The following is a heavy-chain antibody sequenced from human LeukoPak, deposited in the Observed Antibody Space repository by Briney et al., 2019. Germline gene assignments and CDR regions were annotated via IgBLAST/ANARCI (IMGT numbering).Heavy chain of an antibody. D-gene: IGHD3-10*01. CDR3: AKDRLTDYYGSGSYYDY. V-gene: IGHV3-23*01. Sequence: GGTLRLSCAASGFIFSSHGMNWVRQAPGKGLEWVSGISPSGDATFYADSVKGRFTISRDNSKNTVYLQMNSLRAEDTAVYYCAKDRLTDYYGSGSYYDYWGQGTLVTVSS. CDR2: ISPSGDAT. CDR1: GFIFSSHG. J-gene: IGHJ4*02.